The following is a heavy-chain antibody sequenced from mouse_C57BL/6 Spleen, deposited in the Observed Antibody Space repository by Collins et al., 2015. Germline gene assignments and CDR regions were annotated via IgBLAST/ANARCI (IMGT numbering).Heavy chain of an antibody. Sequence: EVQLQQSGPELVKPGTSVKMSCKASGYTFTDYNIHWVKQSHGKSLEWIGYINPNNGDTRYNQKFKGKATSTVNKSSSTAYTELRSLTSEDSAVYYCAGYYGSSYFDYWGQGTTLTVSS. J-gene: IGHJ2*01. V-gene: IGHV1-22*01. D-gene: IGHD1-1*01. CDR1: GYTFTDYN. CDR3: AGYYGSSYFDY. CDR2: INPNNGDT.